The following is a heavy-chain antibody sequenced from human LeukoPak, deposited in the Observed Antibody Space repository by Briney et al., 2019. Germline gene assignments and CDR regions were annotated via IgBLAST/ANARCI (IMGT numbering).Heavy chain of an antibody. Sequence: PGGSLRLSCAASGFTFSSYWMSWVRQAPGKGLEWVANIKQDGSEKYYVDSVKGRFTISRDNGKNSLYLQMNSLRAEDTAVYYCARDLRGIYSRGARGYWGQGTLVTVSS. CDR3: ARDLRGIYSRGARGY. V-gene: IGHV3-7*01. CDR2: IKQDGSEK. D-gene: IGHD6-19*01. J-gene: IGHJ4*02. CDR1: GFTFSSYW.